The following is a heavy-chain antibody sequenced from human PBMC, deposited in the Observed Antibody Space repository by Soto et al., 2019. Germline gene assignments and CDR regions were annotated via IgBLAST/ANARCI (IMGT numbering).Heavy chain of an antibody. CDR2: ISWNSGSI. V-gene: IGHV3-9*01. Sequence: PWGSLRLSCAASGFTFGDYAMHLFRQSPLKCLEWVSGISWNSGSIGYADPVKGRFTISRDNAKNSLYPQMNSLRAEDTALYYCAKAAYYYDSSGYSFFQHWGQGTLVTVSS. CDR3: AKAAYYYDSSGYSFFQH. D-gene: IGHD3-22*01. CDR1: GFTFGDYA. J-gene: IGHJ1*01.